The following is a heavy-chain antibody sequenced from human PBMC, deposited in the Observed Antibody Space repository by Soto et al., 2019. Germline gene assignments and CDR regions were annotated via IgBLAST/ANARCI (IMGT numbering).Heavy chain of an antibody. CDR3: AKDLGIAVSARRAFDI. CDR2: IYHSGST. Sequence: SETLSLTCDVSGASISNDNWWSWVRQPPGKGLEWIGEIYHSGSTNYNPSLKSRVTISVDKSKNQFSLKLSSVTAADTAVYYCAKDLGIAVSARRAFDIWGQGTMVTVSS. D-gene: IGHD6-19*01. CDR1: GASISNDNW. V-gene: IGHV4-4*02. J-gene: IGHJ3*02.